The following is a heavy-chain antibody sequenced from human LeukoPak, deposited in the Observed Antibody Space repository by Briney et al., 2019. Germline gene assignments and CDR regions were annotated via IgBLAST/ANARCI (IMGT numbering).Heavy chain of an antibody. CDR1: GFPFSSYG. Sequence: GRSLGLSWAASGFPFSSYGMHRVRPAPGKGLEWVAVIWYDGSNKYYADSVKGRFTISRDNSKNTLYLQMNSLRAEDTAVYYCAREGSGWYSFHYGMDVWGKGTTVTVSS. V-gene: IGHV3-33*01. J-gene: IGHJ6*04. D-gene: IGHD6-19*01. CDR3: AREGSGWYSFHYGMDV. CDR2: IWYDGSNK.